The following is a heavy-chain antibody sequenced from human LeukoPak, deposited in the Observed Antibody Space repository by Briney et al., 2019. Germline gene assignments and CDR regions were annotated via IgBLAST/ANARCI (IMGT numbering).Heavy chain of an antibody. CDR1: AFTFSSYA. V-gene: IGHV3-23*01. CDR2: ISGSGGCT. Sequence: PGGSLRLSCAVSAFTFSSYAMSWVRQAPGKGLEWVAAISGSGGCTDYADSVKGRFTISRDNSKNTLYLQMNSLRAEDTAVYYCAKGEQWLVLYFQHWGQGTLVTVSS. J-gene: IGHJ1*01. CDR3: AKGEQWLVLYFQH. D-gene: IGHD6-19*01.